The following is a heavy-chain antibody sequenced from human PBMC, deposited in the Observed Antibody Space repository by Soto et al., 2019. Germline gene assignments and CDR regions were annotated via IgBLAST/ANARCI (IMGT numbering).Heavy chain of an antibody. CDR2: ISAYNGNT. J-gene: IGHJ6*03. D-gene: IGHD3-9*01. CDR3: AREIPRVVRYFDWLSDPSYYYYYMDV. V-gene: IGHV1-18*01. CDR1: GYTFTSYG. Sequence: QVQLVQSGAEVKKPGASVKVSCKASGYTFTSYGISWVRQAPGQGLEWMGWISAYNGNTNYAQKLQGRVTMTTDTSTSTAYMELRSLRSDDTAVYYCAREIPRVVRYFDWLSDPSYYYYYMDVWGKGTTVTVSS.